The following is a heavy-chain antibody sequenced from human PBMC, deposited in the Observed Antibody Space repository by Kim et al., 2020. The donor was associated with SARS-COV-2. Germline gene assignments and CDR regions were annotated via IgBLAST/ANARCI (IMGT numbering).Heavy chain of an antibody. Sequence: GGSLRLSCAASGFTVSSNYMSWVRQAPGKGLEWVSVIYSGGSTYYADSVKGRFTISRDNSKNTLYLQMNSLRAEDTAVYYCARADSRSQDAFDIWGQGTMVTVSS. J-gene: IGHJ3*02. V-gene: IGHV3-66*01. CDR3: ARADSRSQDAFDI. CDR1: GFTVSSNY. D-gene: IGHD3-10*01. CDR2: IYSGGST.